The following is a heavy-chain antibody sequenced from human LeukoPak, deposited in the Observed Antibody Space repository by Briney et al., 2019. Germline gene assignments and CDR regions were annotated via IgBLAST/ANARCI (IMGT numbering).Heavy chain of an antibody. V-gene: IGHV4-30-2*01. Sequence: PSETLSLTCAVSGGSISSGGYSWSWIRQPPGKGLEWIGEINHSGSTNYNPSLKSRVAISVDTSKNQVSLRLSSVTAADTAVYYCARGGSIVGTTPHDTFDIWGQGTVVTVSS. D-gene: IGHD1-26*01. CDR1: GGSISSGGYS. CDR2: INHSGST. CDR3: ARGGSIVGTTPHDTFDI. J-gene: IGHJ3*02.